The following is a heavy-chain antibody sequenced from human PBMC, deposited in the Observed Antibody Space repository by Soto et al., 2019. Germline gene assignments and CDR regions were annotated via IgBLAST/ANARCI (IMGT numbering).Heavy chain of an antibody. J-gene: IGHJ3*02. D-gene: IGHD4-17*01. V-gene: IGHV3-11*06. CDR2: ISHDSDYT. Sequence: QVQLVESGGGLVKPGGSLRLSCAASGFTFSDYYMSWIRQAPGQGLEWVSYISHDSDYTSYADSVRGRFSIARDNAQKSLYLQSNSLRAEDTALYYCARPNTPYYGGNSGAFDIWGQGTMVTVSS. CDR1: GFTFSDYY. CDR3: ARPNTPYYGGNSGAFDI.